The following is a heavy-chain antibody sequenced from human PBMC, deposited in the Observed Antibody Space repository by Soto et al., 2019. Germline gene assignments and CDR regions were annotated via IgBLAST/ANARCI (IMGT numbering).Heavy chain of an antibody. CDR3: ARKFTISAGLDV. V-gene: IGHV3-73*01. Sequence: GGSLRLSCATSGFTFRGSAIHWVRLASGKGLEWVGRIRSSANSFATAYGASVEGRFTISRDDSKNTAYLQMNSLKTEDTAIYYCARKFTISAGLDVWGQGTPVTVSS. J-gene: IGHJ6*02. D-gene: IGHD2-21*01. CDR2: IRSSANSFAT. CDR1: GFTFRGSA.